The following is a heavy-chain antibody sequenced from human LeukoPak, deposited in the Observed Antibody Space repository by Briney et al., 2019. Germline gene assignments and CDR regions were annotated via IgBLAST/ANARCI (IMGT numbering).Heavy chain of an antibody. CDR1: GGSLSGFY. J-gene: IGHJ4*02. Sequence: PSETLSLTCTVSGGSLSGFYWSWIRQPPGKGLEWIGYIYNSGSTDYNPSPKSRVTISEDTSNNQFSLKLNFVTAADTAVYYCARASPNWNPPDYWGQGTLVTISS. CDR3: ARASPNWNPPDY. V-gene: IGHV4-59*08. D-gene: IGHD1-1*01. CDR2: IYNSGST.